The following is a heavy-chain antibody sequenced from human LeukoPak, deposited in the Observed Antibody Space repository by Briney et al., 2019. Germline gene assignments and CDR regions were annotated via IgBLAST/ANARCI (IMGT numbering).Heavy chain of an antibody. CDR1: GFIFSAYG. Sequence: GGSLRLSCAASGFIFSAYGMSWFRQAPGKGLEWVSAITYSSGNTYYADSVKGRFTISRDNSKNTLYLHMNSLRAEDTALYYCAKDGTGCGGDCYSDYWGQGTLVTVSS. CDR2: ITYSSGNT. V-gene: IGHV3-23*01. CDR3: AKDGTGCGGDCYSDY. D-gene: IGHD2-21*02. J-gene: IGHJ4*02.